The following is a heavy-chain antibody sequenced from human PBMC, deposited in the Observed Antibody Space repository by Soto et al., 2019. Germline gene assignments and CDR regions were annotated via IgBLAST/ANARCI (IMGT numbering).Heavy chain of an antibody. CDR2: IYYSGST. CDR1: GGSISSYY. J-gene: IGHJ4*02. CDR3: ARFRRSSGCFDY. V-gene: IGHV4-59*01. Sequence: PSETLSLTCTVSGGSISSYYWSWIRQPPGKGLEWIGYIYYSGSTNYNPSLKSRVTISVDTSKNQFSLKLSSVTAADTAVYYCARFRRSSGCFDYWGQGTLVTVSS. D-gene: IGHD6-19*01.